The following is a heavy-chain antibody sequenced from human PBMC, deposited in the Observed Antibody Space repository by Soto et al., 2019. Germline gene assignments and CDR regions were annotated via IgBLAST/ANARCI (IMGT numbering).Heavy chain of an antibody. CDR1: GGSISSGGYY. CDR3: ARRYGGNFDY. CDR2: IYYIGST. V-gene: IGHV4-31*03. Sequence: SETLSLTCTVSGGSISSGGYYWNWIRQHPGKGLEWIGYIYYIGSTYYNPSLKSRVTISLDTSKNQFSLRLSSVTAADTAVYYCARRYGGNFDYWGQGTLVTVSS. J-gene: IGHJ4*02. D-gene: IGHD3-16*01.